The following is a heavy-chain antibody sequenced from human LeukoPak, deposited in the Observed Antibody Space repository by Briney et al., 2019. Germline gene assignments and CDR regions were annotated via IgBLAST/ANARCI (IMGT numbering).Heavy chain of an antibody. CDR3: ARGNYDFAYDP. Sequence: RGSLRLSCAASGFIVSDFDMNWVRQAPGKGLEWVSYLSTSGSYIHYAESVKGRFTISRDAGNNSLYLQLDSLTVEDTAVYFCARGNYDFAYDPWGQGTLVTVSS. CDR2: LSTSGSYI. V-gene: IGHV3-21*01. J-gene: IGHJ5*02. D-gene: IGHD3-3*01. CDR1: GFIVSDFD.